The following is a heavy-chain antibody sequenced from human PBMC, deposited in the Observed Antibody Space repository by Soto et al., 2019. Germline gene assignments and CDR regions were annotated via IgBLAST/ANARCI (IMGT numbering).Heavy chain of an antibody. CDR1: GDSVSSNIAA. V-gene: IGHV6-1*01. CDR3: ARERKIVAGTRGPFDQ. Sequence: QVQLQQSGPGLVKPSQTLSLACAISGDSVSSNIAAWNWLRQSPSRGLEWLGRAYYRSKWYIDYAASVEGRITINPDTSWNQFSLYLNAVTPEDTAVYYCARERKIVAGTRGPFDQWGQGSLVTVSS. D-gene: IGHD1-26*01. J-gene: IGHJ4*02. CDR2: AYYRSKWYI.